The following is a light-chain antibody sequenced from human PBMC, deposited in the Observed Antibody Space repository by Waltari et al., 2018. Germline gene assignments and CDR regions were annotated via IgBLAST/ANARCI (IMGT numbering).Light chain of an antibody. CDR2: DGS. V-gene: IGKV3-20*01. J-gene: IGKJ1*01. CDR3: QQYSASSWT. CDR1: RSVSSNF. Sequence: EIVLTQSPGTLLLSPGERATLSCRASRSVSSNFLAWYTQKPGQAPRLLIYDGSTRAAGIPDRFSCSGSGTDFTLTISRLEPEDFAVYYCQQYSASSWTFGQGTKVQIK.